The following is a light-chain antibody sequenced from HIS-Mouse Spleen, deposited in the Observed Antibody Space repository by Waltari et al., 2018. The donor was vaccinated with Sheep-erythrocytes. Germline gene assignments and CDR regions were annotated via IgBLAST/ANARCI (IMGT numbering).Light chain of an antibody. CDR2: AAS. CDR1: QSISSN. J-gene: IGKJ4*01. Sequence: DIQMTQSPSSLSASVGDRVTITCRASQSISSNLNWYQQKPGKAPKHLIYAASSLQSGVPSRFSGSGSGTDFTLTISSLQPEDFATYYCQQSYSTPPTFGGGTKVEIK. V-gene: IGKV1-39*01. CDR3: QQSYSTPPT.